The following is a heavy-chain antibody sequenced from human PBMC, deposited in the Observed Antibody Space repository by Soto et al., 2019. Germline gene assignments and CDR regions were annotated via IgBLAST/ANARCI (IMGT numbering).Heavy chain of an antibody. CDR2: IIPILGIA. J-gene: IGHJ4*02. Sequence: SAKVSCKASGGTFSSYTISWVRQAPGQGLEWMGRIIPILGIANYAQKFQGRVTITADKSTSTAYMELSSLRSEDTAVYYCARGYSSGWYVYWGQGTLVTVSS. CDR3: ARGYSSGWYVY. CDR1: GGTFSSYT. V-gene: IGHV1-69*02. D-gene: IGHD6-19*01.